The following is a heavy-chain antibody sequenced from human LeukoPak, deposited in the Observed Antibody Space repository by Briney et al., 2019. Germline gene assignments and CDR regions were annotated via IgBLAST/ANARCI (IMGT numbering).Heavy chain of an antibody. Sequence: GGSLRLSCAASGFTFSSYAMSWVRQAPGKGLEWVSAISGSCGSTYYADSLKGRFTISGDNSKNTLYMQMNTLRAEDTAVYYCASRYCSSTSCPFANWGQGTLVTVSS. CDR3: ASRYCSSTSCPFAN. D-gene: IGHD2-2*01. CDR1: GFTFSSYA. V-gene: IGHV3-23*01. CDR2: ISGSCGST. J-gene: IGHJ4*02.